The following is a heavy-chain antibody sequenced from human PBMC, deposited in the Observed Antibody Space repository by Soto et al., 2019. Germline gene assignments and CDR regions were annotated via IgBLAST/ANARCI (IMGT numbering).Heavy chain of an antibody. V-gene: IGHV4-31*03. Sequence: TSETLSLTCTVFGGSISSGGSYCSWIRQRPGKGLEWIGFIHSGRSTYYNPSLKSRLTISIDTSNSQFSLELSSVTAADTAVYYCARGLITGSQYSGGWYYFDSWGQGTQVTVSS. CDR3: ARGLITGSQYSGGWYYFDS. D-gene: IGHD1-26*01. CDR2: IHSGRST. J-gene: IGHJ4*02. CDR1: GGSISSGGSY.